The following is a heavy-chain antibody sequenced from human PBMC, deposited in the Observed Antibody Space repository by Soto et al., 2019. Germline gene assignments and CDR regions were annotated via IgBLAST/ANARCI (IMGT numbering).Heavy chain of an antibody. CDR3: ARGVGAGYDY. CDR2: MSPNNDNT. Sequence: QVQLVQSGAEVRQPGASVKVSCKASGYTFSGFDINWVRQATGQGLEWMGWMSPNNDNTGYAQKFQGRLTTTRDTSTSTVYMELSSLTFEDTAVYYCARGVGAGYDYWGQGTLVTVSS. V-gene: IGHV1-8*01. D-gene: IGHD5-12*01. J-gene: IGHJ4*02. CDR1: GYTFSGFD.